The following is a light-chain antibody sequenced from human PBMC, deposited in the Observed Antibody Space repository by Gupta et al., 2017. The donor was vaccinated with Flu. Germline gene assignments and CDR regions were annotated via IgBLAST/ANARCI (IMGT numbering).Light chain of an antibody. J-gene: IGKJ1*01. Sequence: DIQMTQSPSSLSASVGETVSVTCRASQSVWTYLNWYQQKPGKAPTLLIYLASSLHSGVSSRFSGSGSGTEFTLTIDSLQPDDFATYFCHQTYASPQTFGPGTTVYIK. CDR3: HQTYASPQT. CDR1: QSVWTY. CDR2: LAS. V-gene: IGKV1-39*01.